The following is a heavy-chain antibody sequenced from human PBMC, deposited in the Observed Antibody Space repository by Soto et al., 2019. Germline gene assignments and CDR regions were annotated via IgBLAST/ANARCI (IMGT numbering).Heavy chain of an antibody. V-gene: IGHV4-34*01. D-gene: IGHD3-16*01. CDR3: ARAVGARGEDYYYGMDV. CDR1: VGSFRGYY. Sequence: SEALYLTCAVYVGSFRGYYWSWIRQPPGEGLEWIGEINHSGSTNYNPSLKSRVTISVDTSKTQFSLKLSSVTAADTAVYYCARAVGARGEDYYYGMDVWGQGTTVTVSS. J-gene: IGHJ6*02. CDR2: INHSGST.